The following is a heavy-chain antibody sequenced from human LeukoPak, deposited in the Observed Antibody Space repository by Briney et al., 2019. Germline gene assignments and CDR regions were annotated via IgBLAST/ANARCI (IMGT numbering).Heavy chain of an antibody. CDR2: IWYDGSNK. V-gene: IGHV3-33*08. D-gene: IGHD3-22*01. CDR1: GFTFSNAW. CDR3: ARRGYYYDSSGYYHDAFDI. Sequence: PGGSLRLSCAASGFTFSNAWMSWVRQAPGKGLEWVAVIWYDGSNKYYADSVKGRFTISRDNSKSTLYLQMNSLRAEDTAVYYCARRGYYYDSSGYYHDAFDIWGQGTMVTVSS. J-gene: IGHJ3*02.